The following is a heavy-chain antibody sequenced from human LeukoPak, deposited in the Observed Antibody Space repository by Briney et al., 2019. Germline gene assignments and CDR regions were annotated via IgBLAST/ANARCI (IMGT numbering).Heavy chain of an antibody. D-gene: IGHD5-24*01. CDR2: IKGDETST. V-gene: IGHV3-74*03. CDR3: AKKRDAFDI. J-gene: IGHJ3*02. Sequence: GGSLRLSCAASGFTFSSYYMFWVRQAPGKGLAWVSTIKGDETSTKYADSVRGRFTVSRDNARNTLYLHMNSLRAEDTAMYYCAKKRDAFDIWGQGTVVAVSS. CDR1: GFTFSSYY.